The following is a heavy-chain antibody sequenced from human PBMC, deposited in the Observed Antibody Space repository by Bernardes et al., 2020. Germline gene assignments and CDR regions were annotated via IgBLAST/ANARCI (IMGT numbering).Heavy chain of an antibody. Sequence: ASVKVSCKASGYTFSTYVIHWVRQAPGQRLEWMGWINPGNGNTKYSQKFQGRVTFTGDTSASTAYMELSSLRSEDTAVYYCARTRYMTQDLDYWGQGTLVTVSS. CDR1: GYTFSTYV. J-gene: IGHJ4*02. D-gene: IGHD5-18*01. CDR2: INPGNGNT. CDR3: ARTRYMTQDLDY. V-gene: IGHV1-3*01.